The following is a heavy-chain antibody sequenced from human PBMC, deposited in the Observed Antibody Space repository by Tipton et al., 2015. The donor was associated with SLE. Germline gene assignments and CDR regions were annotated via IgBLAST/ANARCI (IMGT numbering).Heavy chain of an antibody. CDR3: ARDQDIVVVAAGFWWPPHYGMDV. J-gene: IGHJ6*02. Sequence: QVQLVQSGAEVKKPGASVKVSCKASGYTFTSYCMHWVRQAPGQGLEWMGILNPSGGSTSYAQKFQGRVTMTRDTSTSTVYMELSSVKSEDTAVYYCARDQDIVVVAAGFWWPPHYGMDVWGQGTTVTVSS. D-gene: IGHD2-15*01. V-gene: IGHV1-46*01. CDR2: LNPSGGST. CDR1: GYTFTSYC.